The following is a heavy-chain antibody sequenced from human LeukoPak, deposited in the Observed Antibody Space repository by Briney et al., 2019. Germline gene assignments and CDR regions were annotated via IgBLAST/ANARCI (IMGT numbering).Heavy chain of an antibody. V-gene: IGHV3-48*02. CDR2: ISSGGAPI. J-gene: IGHJ3*02. CDR3: ARDNSGGFGDHVYAYDI. Sequence: GGSLRLTCAASGFTFSAYSMNWVRQAPGKGLEWVSHISSGGAPIFYADSVKGRFTISRDNGQNSLYLQMNSLRDGDTAMYYCARDNSGGFGDHVYAYDIWGQGTMVTVSS. CDR1: GFTFSAYS. D-gene: IGHD4-23*01.